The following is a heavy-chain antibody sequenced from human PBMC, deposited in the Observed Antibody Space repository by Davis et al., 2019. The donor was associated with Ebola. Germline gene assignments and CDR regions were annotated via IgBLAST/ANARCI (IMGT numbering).Heavy chain of an antibody. J-gene: IGHJ4*02. CDR3: ARDLRVTMIGPFTLSENPFDY. D-gene: IGHD3-22*01. V-gene: IGHV3-64*01. CDR2: ISSNGGST. Sequence: PGGSLRLSCAASGFTFSSYAMHWVRQAPGKGLEYVSAISSNGGSTYYANSVKGRFTISRDNSKNTLYLQMNSLRAEDTAVYYCARDLRVTMIGPFTLSENPFDYWGQGTLVTVSS. CDR1: GFTFSSYA.